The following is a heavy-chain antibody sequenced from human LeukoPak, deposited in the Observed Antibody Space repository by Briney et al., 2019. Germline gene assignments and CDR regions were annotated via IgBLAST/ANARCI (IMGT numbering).Heavy chain of an antibody. CDR3: TTDRPGYYARFDY. V-gene: IGHV3-73*01. CDR2: IRSKANSYAT. D-gene: IGHD3-3*01. Sequence: PGGSLRLSCAASGFTFSSYGMHWVRQASGKGLEWVGRIRSKANSYATAYAASVKGRFTISRDDSKNTAYLQMNSLKTEDTAVYYCTTDRPGYYARFDYWGQGTLVTVSS. J-gene: IGHJ4*02. CDR1: GFTFSSYG.